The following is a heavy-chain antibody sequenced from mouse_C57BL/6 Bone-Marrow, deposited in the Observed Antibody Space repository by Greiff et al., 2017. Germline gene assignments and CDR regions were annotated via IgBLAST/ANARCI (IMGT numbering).Heavy chain of an antibody. CDR3: ARNLDYDDAMDY. CDR2: IWSGGST. D-gene: IGHD2-4*01. CDR1: GFSLTSYG. J-gene: IGHJ4*01. V-gene: IGHV2-2*01. Sequence: QVQLKESGPGLVQPSQSLSITCTVSGFSLTSYGVHWVRQSPGQGLEWLGEIWSGGSTDYNAAFIARLSISKDNSKSQVFFKMNSLQADDTAIYYCARNLDYDDAMDYWGQGTSVTVSS.